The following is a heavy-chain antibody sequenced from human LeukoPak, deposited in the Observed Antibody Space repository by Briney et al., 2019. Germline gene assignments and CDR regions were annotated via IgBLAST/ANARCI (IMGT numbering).Heavy chain of an antibody. D-gene: IGHD5-12*01. V-gene: IGHV1-69*13. CDR3: ARARGDYDSYYYYYYGMDV. CDR1: GGTFSSYA. CDR2: IIPIFGTA. Sequence: SVKVSCKASGGTFSSYAISWVRQAPGQGLEWMGGIIPIFGTANYAQKFQGRVTITADESTSTAYMELSSLRSEDTAVYYCARARGDYDSYYYYYYGMDVWGQGTTVTVSS. J-gene: IGHJ6*02.